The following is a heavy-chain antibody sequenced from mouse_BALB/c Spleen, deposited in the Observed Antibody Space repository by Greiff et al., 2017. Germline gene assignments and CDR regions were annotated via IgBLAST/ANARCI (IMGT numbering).Heavy chain of an antibody. D-gene: IGHD2-1*01. V-gene: IGHV5-17*02. J-gene: IGHJ4*01. CDR3: ARSDGNGAMDY. CDR2: ISSGSSTI. Sequence: DVKLVESGGGLVQPGGSRKLSCAASGFTFSSFGMHWVRQAPEKGLEWVAYISSGSSTIYYADTVKGRFTISRDNPKNTLFLQMTSLRSEDTAMYYCARSDGNGAMDYWGQGTSVTVSS. CDR1: GFTFSSFG.